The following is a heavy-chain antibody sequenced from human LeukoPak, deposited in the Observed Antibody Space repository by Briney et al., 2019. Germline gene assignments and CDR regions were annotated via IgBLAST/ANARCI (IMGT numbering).Heavy chain of an antibody. D-gene: IGHD3-9*01. CDR2: ISSSGSTI. V-gene: IGHV3-48*03. CDR3: ARGLRYFHWIFPGDY. J-gene: IGHJ4*02. Sequence: PGGSLRLSCAASGFTFSSYEMNWVRQAPGKGLEWVSYISSSGSTIYYADSVKGRFTISRDNAKNSLYLQMNSLRAEDTAVYYCARGLRYFHWIFPGDYWGQGTLVTVSS. CDR1: GFTFSSYE.